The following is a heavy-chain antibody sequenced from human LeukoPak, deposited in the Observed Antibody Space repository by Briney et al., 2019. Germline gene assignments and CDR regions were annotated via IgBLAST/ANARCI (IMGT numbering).Heavy chain of an antibody. Sequence: GSLRLSCAASGFTFSSYAMNWVRQAPGKGLEWVSAISGGGGSTYYADSVKGRFTISRDNSKNTLYLQMNSLRAEDTAVYYCAKVLVGATTNWDFDYWGQGTLVTVSS. CDR1: GFTFSSYA. CDR3: AKVLVGATTNWDFDY. D-gene: IGHD1-26*01. CDR2: ISGGGGST. V-gene: IGHV3-23*01. J-gene: IGHJ4*02.